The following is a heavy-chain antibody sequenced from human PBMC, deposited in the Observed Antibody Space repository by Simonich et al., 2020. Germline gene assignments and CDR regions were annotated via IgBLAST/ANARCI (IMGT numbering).Heavy chain of an antibody. J-gene: IGHJ4*02. Sequence: QVQLVQSGAEVKKPGASVKVSYKASGYTFPSYGISWVRQAPGQGLEWMVGFSAYNGNTNDEQKLQGRVTMTTDTSTSTAYMELRSLRSDDTAVYYCARASRGTWWYYYFDYWGQGTLVTVSS. CDR1: GYTFPSYG. CDR2: FSAYNGNT. V-gene: IGHV1-18*01. D-gene: IGHD2-15*01. CDR3: ARASRGTWWYYYFDY.